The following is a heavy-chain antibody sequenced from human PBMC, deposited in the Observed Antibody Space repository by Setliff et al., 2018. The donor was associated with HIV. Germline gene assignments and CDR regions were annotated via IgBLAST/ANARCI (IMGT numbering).Heavy chain of an antibody. Sequence: SETLSLTCTVSDGSVSSSSYYWAWIRQSPGKGLEWIGSIYAGGSTYYQPSLKSRVTISLDTSKNQFSLKLNSVTAADTAVYYCARDHNSGTLHAFDLWGQGTKVTVSS. CDR1: DGSVSSSSYY. D-gene: IGHD1-26*01. CDR3: ARDHNSGTLHAFDL. CDR2: IYAGGST. J-gene: IGHJ3*01. V-gene: IGHV4-39*07.